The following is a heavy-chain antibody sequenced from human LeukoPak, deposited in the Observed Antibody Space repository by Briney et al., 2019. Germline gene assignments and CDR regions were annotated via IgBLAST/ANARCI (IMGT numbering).Heavy chain of an antibody. CDR3: ARYGSYLDADDF. J-gene: IGHJ3*01. Sequence: GGSLRLSCAVSGFTFSNYWMSWVRQAPAKGLEWVAYINQDGSERYYVDSMEGRFTISRDNAEKSLFLQVNNLRVEDTALYYCARYGSYLDADDFWSQGTLVTVAS. CDR1: GFTFSNYW. CDR2: INQDGSER. V-gene: IGHV3-7*01. D-gene: IGHD1-26*01.